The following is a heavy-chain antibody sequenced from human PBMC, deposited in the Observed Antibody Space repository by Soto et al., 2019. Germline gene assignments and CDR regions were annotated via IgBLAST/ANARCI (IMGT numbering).Heavy chain of an antibody. CDR1: KLTFSAYA. J-gene: IGHJ3*01. Sequence: EVQVVESGAGLVQPGGSLRLSCATSKLTFSAYAMTWVRQAPGEGLEWVSSISGSGGGTSYADSVKGRFSISRDNSKNTLYLRMNSLRVEDTAVYYCTRDPSGDHIGAFDFWGQGIVVTVSS. V-gene: IGHV3-23*04. D-gene: IGHD4-17*01. CDR3: TRDPSGDHIGAFDF. CDR2: ISGSGGGT.